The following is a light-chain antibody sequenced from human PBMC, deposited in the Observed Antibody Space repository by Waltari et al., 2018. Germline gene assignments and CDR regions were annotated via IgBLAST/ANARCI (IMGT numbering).Light chain of an antibody. CDR3: AAWDDSLNGRWV. CDR2: RSD. CDR1: ASNIGDNL. Sequence: QSVLPQPPSVSGAPGQRVTMSCSGSASNIGDNLVNCHPQLPGTAPKLRIYRSDQLPSGGPDRFSASKSGTSASLNISGLRSEDEADYYCAAWDDSLNGRWVFGGGTKVTVL. V-gene: IGLV1-44*01. J-gene: IGLJ3*02.